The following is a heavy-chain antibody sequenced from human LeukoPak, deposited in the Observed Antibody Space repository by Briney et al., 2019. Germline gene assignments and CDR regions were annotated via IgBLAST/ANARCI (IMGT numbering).Heavy chain of an antibody. CDR1: GFTVSSNY. Sequence: GGSLRLSCAASGFTVSSNYMSWVRQAPGKGLEWVAVISYDGSNKYYADSVKGRFTISRDNSKNTLYLQMNSLRAEDTAVYYCARDHIPRITFGGVGDWGQGTLVTVSS. D-gene: IGHD3-16*01. J-gene: IGHJ4*02. CDR3: ARDHIPRITFGGVGD. V-gene: IGHV3-30*03. CDR2: ISYDGSNK.